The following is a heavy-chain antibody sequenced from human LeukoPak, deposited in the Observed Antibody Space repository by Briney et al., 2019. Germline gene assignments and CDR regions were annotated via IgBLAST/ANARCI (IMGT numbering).Heavy chain of an antibody. D-gene: IGHD3-16*01. V-gene: IGHV3-9*01. CDR1: GFTFADYA. CDR2: ISWNSGSI. Sequence: PGRSLRLSCAASGFTFADYAMHWVRQAPGKGLEWVSGISWNSGSIDYANSVKGRFTISRDNSKNTLYLQMNSLRAEDTAVYYCANGGGCDYWGQGTLVTVSS. CDR3: ANGGGCDY. J-gene: IGHJ4*02.